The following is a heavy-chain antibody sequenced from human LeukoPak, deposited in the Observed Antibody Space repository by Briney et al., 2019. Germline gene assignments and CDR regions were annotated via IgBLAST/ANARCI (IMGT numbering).Heavy chain of an antibody. CDR3: AREYYYDSSGYYGAFDI. D-gene: IGHD3-22*01. V-gene: IGHV1-69*05. CDR2: IIPIFGTA. CDR1: GGTFSSYA. Sequence: SVKVSCKASGGTFSSYAISWVRQAPGQGLEWMGGIIPIFGTANYAQKFQGGVTITTDESTSTAYMELSSLRSEDTAVYYCAREYYYDSSGYYGAFDIWGQGTMVTVSS. J-gene: IGHJ3*02.